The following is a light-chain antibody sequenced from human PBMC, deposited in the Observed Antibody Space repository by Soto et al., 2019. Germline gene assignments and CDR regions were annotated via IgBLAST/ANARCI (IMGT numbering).Light chain of an antibody. V-gene: IGLV2-11*01. CDR1: SGDVGGYNF. Sequence: QSALTQPRSVSGSPGQSVTISCTGTSGDVGGYNFVSWYQQHPGKAPTLMIFDVSQRPSGVPDRLSGSKSGNTASLTISGLQADDEADDYCCSYGGSYTWVFGGGTKLTVL. CDR3: CSYGGSYTWV. CDR2: DVS. J-gene: IGLJ3*02.